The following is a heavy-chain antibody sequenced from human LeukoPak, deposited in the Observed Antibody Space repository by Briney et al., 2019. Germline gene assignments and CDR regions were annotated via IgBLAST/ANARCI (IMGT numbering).Heavy chain of an antibody. CDR2: ISGGSSSI. V-gene: IGHV3-48*02. D-gene: IGHD3-10*01. CDR1: GFTFSTYS. CDR3: ARDSAYGSGSYTFDY. Sequence: GGSLRLSCAASGFTFSTYSMNWVRQAPGKGLEWVSYISGGSSSIYYADSVKGRFTISRDNAESSLYLQMNSLRDEDTAVYYCARDSAYGSGSYTFDYWVQGTLVTVSS. J-gene: IGHJ4*02.